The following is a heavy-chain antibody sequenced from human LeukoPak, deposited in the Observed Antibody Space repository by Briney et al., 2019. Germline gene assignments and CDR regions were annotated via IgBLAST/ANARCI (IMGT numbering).Heavy chain of an antibody. CDR3: ATQAEGYNSYFDY. CDR2: ISFDGSNQ. D-gene: IGHD5-24*01. Sequence: GSLRLSCAASGFTYRTFAMHWVRQAPGKGLEWVASISFDGSNQCAADSVKGRFTISRDNSKNTLYLQMNNLRTEDTAVYYCATQAEGYNSYFDYWGQGTLVTVSS. V-gene: IGHV3-30*04. CDR1: GFTYRTFA. J-gene: IGHJ4*02.